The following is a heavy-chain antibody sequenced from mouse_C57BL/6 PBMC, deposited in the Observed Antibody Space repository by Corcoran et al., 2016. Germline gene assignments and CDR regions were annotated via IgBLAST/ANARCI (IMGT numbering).Heavy chain of an antibody. D-gene: IGHD1-1*01. CDR1: GYTFTTYG. CDR3: ARLEVYYGSIFDY. J-gene: IGHJ2*01. V-gene: IGHV9-3*01. Sequence: QIQLVQSGPELKKPGETVKISCQASGYTFTTYGMSWVKQAPGKGLKWMGWINTYSGVPTYADDFKGRFAFSLETSASTAYLQINNLKNEDTATYFCARLEVYYGSIFDYWGQGTTLTVSS. CDR2: INTYSGVP.